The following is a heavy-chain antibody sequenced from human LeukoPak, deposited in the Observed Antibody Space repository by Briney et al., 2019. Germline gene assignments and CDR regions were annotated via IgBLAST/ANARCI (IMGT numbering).Heavy chain of an antibody. CDR1: GYSFTKYW. CDR2: IYPHDSTT. CDR3: ASHYESSGYFGFDQ. D-gene: IGHD3-22*01. Sequence: GESLKISCKGSGYSFTKYWIGWVRQIPGKGLEWMAIIYPHDSTTKYGPSFQGQVIISADRSITTAYLQWISLKASDTTMYFCASHYESSGYFGFDQWGQGTLVTVSS. V-gene: IGHV5-51*01. J-gene: IGHJ4*02.